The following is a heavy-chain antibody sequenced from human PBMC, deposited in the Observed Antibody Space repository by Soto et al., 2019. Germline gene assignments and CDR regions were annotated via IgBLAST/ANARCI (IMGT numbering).Heavy chain of an antibody. J-gene: IGHJ4*02. CDR2: VSGSGGNT. Sequence: VQLLESGGGLVQPGGSLRLSCAASGFTFRNYAMNWVRQAPGKGLEGVSGVSGSGGNTFYADSVKGRFTISRDNSKNTLYLQMNRLRAEDTAVYYCAKVSASIFTFDYWGQGTLVTVSS. V-gene: IGHV3-23*01. CDR1: GFTFRNYA. D-gene: IGHD3-3*02. CDR3: AKVSASIFTFDY.